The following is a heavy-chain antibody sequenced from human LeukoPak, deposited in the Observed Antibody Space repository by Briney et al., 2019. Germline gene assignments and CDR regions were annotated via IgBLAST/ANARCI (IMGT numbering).Heavy chain of an antibody. CDR1: GYTFTSYD. J-gene: IGHJ5*02. D-gene: IGHD2-21*01. CDR2: VSGYNGNT. CDR3: ARGDRFDP. V-gene: IGHV1-18*01. Sequence: GASVKVSCKASGYTFTSYDINWVRQAPGQGLEWMGWVSGYNGNTNYAQKFEGRVAMTTDTSSSTAYVELRSLRSDDTAIYYCARGDRFDPWGQGTLVTVSS.